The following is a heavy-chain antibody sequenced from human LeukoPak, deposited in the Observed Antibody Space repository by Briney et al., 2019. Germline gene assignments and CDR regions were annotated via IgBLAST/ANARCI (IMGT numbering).Heavy chain of an antibody. Sequence: ASVNVSCKASGYTFTSYAMNWVRQAPGQGREWMGWINTNTGNPTYAQGFTGRFVFSLDTSVSTAYLQISSLKAEETAVYYCARGGLTEWRTFDYWGQGTLVTVSS. CDR3: ARGGLTEWRTFDY. V-gene: IGHV7-4-1*02. J-gene: IGHJ4*02. CDR2: INTNTGNP. CDR1: GYTFTSYA. D-gene: IGHD3-3*01.